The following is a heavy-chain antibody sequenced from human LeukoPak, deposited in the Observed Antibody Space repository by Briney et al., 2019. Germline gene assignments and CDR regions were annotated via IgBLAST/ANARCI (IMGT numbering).Heavy chain of an antibody. CDR2: ISFDGSNI. CDR1: GFTFKSYG. Sequence: GRSLRLSCAASGFTFKSYGMHWVRQAPGKGLEWVALISFDGSNIHYADSVKGRFTISRDNFKNTLSLQMNSLRAEDTAVYYCAKDGAMLTGAPNWFDPWGEGTLVTAS. CDR3: AKDGAMLTGAPNWFDP. V-gene: IGHV3-30*18. J-gene: IGHJ5*02. D-gene: IGHD2-8*01.